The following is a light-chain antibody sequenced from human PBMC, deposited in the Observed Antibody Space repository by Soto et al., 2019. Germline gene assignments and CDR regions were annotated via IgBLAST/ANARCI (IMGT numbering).Light chain of an antibody. CDR1: SSNIGAGYD. V-gene: IGLV1-40*01. CDR3: QSYDSRRSGYVV. CDR2: ANS. J-gene: IGLJ2*01. Sequence: QSVLTQPPSVSGAPGQTVTISCTGGSSNIGAGYDVHCYQQIPGTAPKLLIYANSNRPSGVPDRFSGSKSGTSDSPAVTGPGPEDEDDYDCQSYDSRRSGYVVFGGGTKLTVL.